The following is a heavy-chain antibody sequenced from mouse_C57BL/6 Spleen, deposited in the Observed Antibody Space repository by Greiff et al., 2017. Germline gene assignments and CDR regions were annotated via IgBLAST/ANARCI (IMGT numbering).Heavy chain of an antibody. Sequence: VQLVESGGGLVKPGGSLKLSCAASGFTFSSYAMSWVRQTPEKRLEWVATISDGGSYTYYPDNVKGRFTISRDNAKNNLYLQMSHLKSEDTAMYYCARSHGSSYVTLYWYFDVWGTGTTVTVSS. D-gene: IGHD1-1*01. CDR2: ISDGGSYT. J-gene: IGHJ1*03. V-gene: IGHV5-4*01. CDR3: ARSHGSSYVTLYWYFDV. CDR1: GFTFSSYA.